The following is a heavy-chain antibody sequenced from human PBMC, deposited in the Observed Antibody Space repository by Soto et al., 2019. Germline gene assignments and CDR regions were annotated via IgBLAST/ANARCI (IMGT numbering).Heavy chain of an antibody. CDR2: ISWDGGST. Sequence: PGGSLRLSCAASGFTFDDYTMHWVRQAPGKGLEWVSLISWDGGSTYYADSVKGRFTISRDNSKNSLYLQMNSLRTEDTALYYCAKGATDHDHGPLDYWGQGTLVTVSS. CDR3: AKGATDHDHGPLDY. V-gene: IGHV3-43*01. CDR1: GFTFDDYT. J-gene: IGHJ4*02.